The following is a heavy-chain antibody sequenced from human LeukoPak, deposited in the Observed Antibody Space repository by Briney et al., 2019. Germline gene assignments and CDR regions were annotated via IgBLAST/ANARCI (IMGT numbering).Heavy chain of an antibody. CDR2: ISSSGSTI. J-gene: IGHJ4*02. D-gene: IGHD6-19*01. CDR3: ASPPFSSGWYY. CDR1: GFTFSSYE. Sequence: GGSLRLSCAASGFTFSSYEMNWVRQAPGKGLEWVSYISSSGSTIYYADSVKGQFTISRDNAKNSLYLQMNSLRAEDTAVYYCASPPFSSGWYYWGQGTLVTVSS. V-gene: IGHV3-48*03.